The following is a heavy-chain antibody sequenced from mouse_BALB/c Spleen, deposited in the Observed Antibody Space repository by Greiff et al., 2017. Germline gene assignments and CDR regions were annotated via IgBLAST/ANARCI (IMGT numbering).Heavy chain of an antibody. V-gene: IGHV7-3*02. J-gene: IGHJ3*01. Sequence: EVKLEESGGGLVQPGGSLRLSCATSGFTFTDYYMSWVRQPPGKALEWLGFIRNKANGYTTEYSASVKGRFTISRDNSQSILYLQMNTLRAEDSATYYCARDLITTATRFAYWGQGTLVTVSA. CDR1: GFTFTDYY. CDR3: ARDLITTATRFAY. CDR2: IRNKANGYTT. D-gene: IGHD1-2*01.